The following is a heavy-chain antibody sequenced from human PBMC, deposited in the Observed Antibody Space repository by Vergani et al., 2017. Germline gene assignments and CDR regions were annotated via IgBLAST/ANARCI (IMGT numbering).Heavy chain of an antibody. Sequence: EVQLVESGGGIVKPGGSLRPSCVASGFSFRNALMNWVPRTSGKGLEWVGRNKSTFDRGTTDYAATVKGRFTSSSDNSKNTPFLQMKGLKTEDIGVYYCTTDXRYCGGGSCYWLRDHHYYGMDVWGQGTTVTVSS. J-gene: IGHJ6*02. CDR3: TTDXRYCGGGSCYWLRDHHYYGMDV. CDR1: GFSFRNAL. V-gene: IGHV3-15*07. CDR2: NKSTFDRGTT. D-gene: IGHD2-15*01.